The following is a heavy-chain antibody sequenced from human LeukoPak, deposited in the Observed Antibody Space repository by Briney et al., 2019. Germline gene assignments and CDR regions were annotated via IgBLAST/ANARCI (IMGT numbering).Heavy chain of an antibody. D-gene: IGHD1-1*01. CDR2: IHPEGNEK. V-gene: IGHV3-7*04. CDR3: ARGDDFSGDH. CDR1: GFTFSNFW. Sequence: GGSLRLSCAVSGFTFSNFWMSWVRQAPGRGLEWVANIHPEGNEKYHVESVKGRFTISRDNTKNLLLLQMNGLRVEDTAVYYCARGDDFSGDHWGQGTLVTVSS. J-gene: IGHJ4*02.